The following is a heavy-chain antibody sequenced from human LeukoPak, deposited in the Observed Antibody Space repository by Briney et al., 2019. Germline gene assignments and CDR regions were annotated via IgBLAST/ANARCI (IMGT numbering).Heavy chain of an antibody. CDR1: GFTFSSYA. D-gene: IGHD2-2*01. CDR2: ISGSGSST. J-gene: IGHJ4*02. V-gene: IGHV3-23*01. Sequence: GGSLRLSCAASGFTFSSYAMSWVRQAPGKGLEWVSGISGSGSSTYYADSVKGRFTISRDSSKNTLYLQMNSLRAEDTAVYYCAKDTSQGSIVVAPAAPDYWGQGTLVTVSS. CDR3: AKDTSQGSIVVAPAAPDY.